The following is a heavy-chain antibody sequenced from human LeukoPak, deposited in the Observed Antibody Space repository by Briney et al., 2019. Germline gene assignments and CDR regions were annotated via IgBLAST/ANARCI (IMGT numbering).Heavy chain of an antibody. CDR3: ASLITMVRGVISPYGMDV. CDR2: IYSGGST. D-gene: IGHD3-10*01. J-gene: IGHJ6*02. Sequence: GGSLRLSCAASGFTVSSNYMSWVRQAPGKGLEWVSVIYSGGSTYYADSVKGRFTISRDNSKNTLYLQMNSLRAEDTAVYYCASLITMVRGVISPYGMDVWGQGTTVTVSS. CDR1: GFTVSSNY. V-gene: IGHV3-66*01.